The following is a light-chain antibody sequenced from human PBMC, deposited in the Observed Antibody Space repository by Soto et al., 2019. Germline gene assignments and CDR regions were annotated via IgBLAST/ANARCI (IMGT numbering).Light chain of an antibody. Sequence: EIVLTQSPATLSLSPGERATLSCRASQSVSSYLAWYQQKPGQAPRLLIYDASNRATGIPARFSCSGSGTDLPLTISSLEPEDFAVYYGPQRSNWPLTFGGGTKVEIK. CDR1: QSVSSY. V-gene: IGKV3-11*01. J-gene: IGKJ4*01. CDR3: PQRSNWPLT. CDR2: DAS.